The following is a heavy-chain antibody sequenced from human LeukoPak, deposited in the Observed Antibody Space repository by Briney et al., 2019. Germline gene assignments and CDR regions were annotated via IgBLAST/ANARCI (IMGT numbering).Heavy chain of an antibody. Sequence: ASVKVSCKTSGYSFTDYYMHWVRQAPGQGLEWMGWINPNSGGTSSAQKFQGRVTMTRDTSISTVYMEVSWLTSDDTAIYYCARADRLHGGPDLIGPWGQGTVVTVSS. CDR3: ARADRLHGGPDLIGP. CDR2: INPNSGGT. CDR1: GYSFTDYY. V-gene: IGHV1-2*02. D-gene: IGHD2-21*01. J-gene: IGHJ5*02.